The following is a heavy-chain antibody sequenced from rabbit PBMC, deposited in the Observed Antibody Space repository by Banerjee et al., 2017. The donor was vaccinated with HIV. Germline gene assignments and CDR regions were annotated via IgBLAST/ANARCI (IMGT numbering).Heavy chain of an antibody. V-gene: IGHV1S47*01. D-gene: IGHD2-1*01. Sequence: QEQLEESGGDLVKPEGSLTLTCTASGFDLSSHVMCWVRQAPGKGLEWIGRIYPGIGTDYASWVNGRFNISSDNAQNTVDLKMTSLTAADTATYFCAREDDDYGDYYFDLWGPGTLVTVS. CDR2: IYPGIGT. CDR3: AREDDDYGDYYFDL. J-gene: IGHJ4*01. CDR1: GFDLSSHV.